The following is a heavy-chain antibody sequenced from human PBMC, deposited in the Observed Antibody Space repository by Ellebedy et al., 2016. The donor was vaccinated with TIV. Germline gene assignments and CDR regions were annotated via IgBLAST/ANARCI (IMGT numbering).Heavy chain of an antibody. CDR3: ASDGSYHPRSYFDY. Sequence: ASVKVSCKASGGTFISYAISWVRQAPGQGLEWMGGIIPIFGTANYVQKFQGRVTITADKSTSTAYMELSSLRSEDTAVYYCASDGSYHPRSYFDYWGQGTLVTVSS. CDR1: GGTFISYA. J-gene: IGHJ4*02. CDR2: IIPIFGTA. D-gene: IGHD2-15*01. V-gene: IGHV1-69*06.